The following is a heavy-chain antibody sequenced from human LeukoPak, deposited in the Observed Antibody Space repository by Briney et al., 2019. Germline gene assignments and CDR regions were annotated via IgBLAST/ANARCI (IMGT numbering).Heavy chain of an antibody. J-gene: IGHJ4*02. CDR1: GFTFGNYA. CDR3: AKGSAAARPYYFDS. D-gene: IGHD6-6*01. V-gene: IGHV3-23*01. CDR2: ISTNGVNT. Sequence: GGSLRLSCQTSGFTFGNYAMSWVRQAQGKELEWISAISTNGVNTYYADSVKGRFTISRDNSRHTLSLQMNGLRADDTAVYYCAKGSAAARPYYFDSWGQGTLIAVSS.